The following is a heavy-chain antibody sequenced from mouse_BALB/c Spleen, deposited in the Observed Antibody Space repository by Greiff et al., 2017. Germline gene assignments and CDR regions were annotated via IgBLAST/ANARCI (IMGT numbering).Heavy chain of an antibody. D-gene: IGHD2-4*01. CDR3: ARPSSTMITTVAY. Sequence: EVQLVESGGGLVQPGGSRKLSCAASGFTFSSFGMHWVRQAPEKGLEWVAYISSGSSTIYYADTVKGRFTISRDNPKNTLFLQMTSLRSEDTAMYYCARPSSTMITTVAYWGQGTLVTVSA. CDR2: ISSGSSTI. CDR1: GFTFSSFG. V-gene: IGHV5-17*02. J-gene: IGHJ3*01.